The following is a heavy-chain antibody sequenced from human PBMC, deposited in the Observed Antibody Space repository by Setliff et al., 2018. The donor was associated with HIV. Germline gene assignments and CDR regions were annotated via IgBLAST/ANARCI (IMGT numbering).Heavy chain of an antibody. D-gene: IGHD3-3*02. CDR1: GFSLSSSGVV. CDR2: IYWDDDK. CDR3: AHILQDPPSHFYYYFYMDV. V-gene: IGHV2-5*02. Sequence: QTLTLTCTVSGFSLSSSGVVVGWIRQPPGKALEWLALIYWDDDKRYSPSLKSRLTITKDTSKNQVVLTMTNMDPVDTATYYCAHILQDPPSHFYYYFYMDVWGKGTTVTVSS. J-gene: IGHJ6*03.